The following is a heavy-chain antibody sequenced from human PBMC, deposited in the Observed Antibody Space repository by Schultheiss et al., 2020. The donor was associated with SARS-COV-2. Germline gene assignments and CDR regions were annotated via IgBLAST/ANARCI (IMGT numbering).Heavy chain of an antibody. V-gene: IGHV4-30-2*01. Sequence: SQTLSLTCAVSGGSISSGGYSWSWIRQPPGKGLEWIGYIYHSGSTYYNPSLKSRVTISVDTSKNQFSLKLSSVTAADTAVYYCARHFDYGGNPSGWFDPWGQGTLVTVSS. CDR1: GGSISSGGYS. J-gene: IGHJ5*02. D-gene: IGHD4-23*01. CDR2: IYHSGST. CDR3: ARHFDYGGNPSGWFDP.